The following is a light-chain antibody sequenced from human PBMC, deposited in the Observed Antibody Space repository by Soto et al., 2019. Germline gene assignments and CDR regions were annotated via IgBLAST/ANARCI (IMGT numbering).Light chain of an antibody. CDR1: NTDLGVYGY. J-gene: IGLJ2*01. V-gene: IGLV2-14*01. Sequence: QSVLAQPASVSGSFGQSITISCSGPNTDLGVYGYVSWYQHHPGKAPKLLIYDVNNRPSGISDRFSGSKSGNTASLTISGLQTEDEADYYCCSYACSYTLVFGGGTKLTVL. CDR3: CSYACSYTLV. CDR2: DVN.